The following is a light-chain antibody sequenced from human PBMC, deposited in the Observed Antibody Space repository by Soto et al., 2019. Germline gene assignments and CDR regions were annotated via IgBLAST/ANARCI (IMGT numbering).Light chain of an antibody. CDR1: NIGSKS. CDR3: QVWDSSSDHPYV. V-gene: IGLV3-21*04. Sequence: SYSRPQPPSVSMSPGETAMLTCGENNIGSKSVHWYQQKPGQAPVLVIYYDSDRPSGIPERFSGSNSGNTATLTISRVEAGDEADYYCQVWDSSSDHPYVFGTGTKVTVL. J-gene: IGLJ1*01. CDR2: YDS.